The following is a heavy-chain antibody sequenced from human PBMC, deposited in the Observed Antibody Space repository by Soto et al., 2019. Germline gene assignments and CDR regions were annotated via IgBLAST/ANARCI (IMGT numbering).Heavy chain of an antibody. J-gene: IGHJ4*02. CDR1: GGSISGSY. CDR3: ARSVAVPGAHTEY. D-gene: IGHD6-19*01. V-gene: IGHV4-59*01. CDR2: VYYTGST. Sequence: PSETLSLTCSVSGGSISGSYWSWIRQSPWKGLEWLGYVYYTGSTNYSPSLSSRVSISVDTSKNEFSLRMSSVTAADTAVYFCARSVAVPGAHTEYWGQGTHVNTSS.